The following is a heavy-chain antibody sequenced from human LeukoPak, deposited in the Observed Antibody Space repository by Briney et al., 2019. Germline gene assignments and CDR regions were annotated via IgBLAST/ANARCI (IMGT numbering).Heavy chain of an antibody. J-gene: IGHJ4*02. CDR1: GGTFSSYA. V-gene: IGHV1-69*05. CDR3: AREGKNYYDSSGGYYFDY. Sequence: SVKVSCKASGGTFSSYAISWVRQAPGQGLEWMGRIIPIFGTANYAQKFQGRVTIATDESTSTAYMELSSLRSEDTAVYYCAREGKNYYDSSGGYYFDYWGQGTLVTVSS. D-gene: IGHD3-22*01. CDR2: IIPIFGTA.